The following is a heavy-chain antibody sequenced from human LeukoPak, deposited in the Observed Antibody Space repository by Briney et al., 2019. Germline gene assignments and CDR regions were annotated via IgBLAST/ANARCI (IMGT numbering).Heavy chain of an antibody. V-gene: IGHV3-15*01. CDR2: ITTKTDGGTT. CDR3: TTNDAFDI. Sequence: PGGSLRLSCVASVITLNNAWMNWVRQAPGKGLEWVGRITTKTDGGTTHYAAPVKGRFTISRDDSKHTLYLQMNSLKTDDTAVYSCTTNDAFDIWGQGTKVTVSS. J-gene: IGHJ3*02. CDR1: VITLNNAW.